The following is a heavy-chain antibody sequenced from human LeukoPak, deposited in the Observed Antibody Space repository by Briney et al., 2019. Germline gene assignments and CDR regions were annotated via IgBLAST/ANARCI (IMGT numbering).Heavy chain of an antibody. CDR3: ARDRGYSGYDHFDY. CDR1: GFTFSSYS. J-gene: IGHJ4*02. CDR2: ISSSSSYI. Sequence: PGRSLRLSCAASGFTFSSYSMNWVRQAPGKGLEWVSSISSSSSYIYYADSVKGRFTISRGNAKNSLYLQMNSLRAEDTAVYYCARDRGYSGYDHFDYWGQGTLVTVSS. V-gene: IGHV3-21*01. D-gene: IGHD5-12*01.